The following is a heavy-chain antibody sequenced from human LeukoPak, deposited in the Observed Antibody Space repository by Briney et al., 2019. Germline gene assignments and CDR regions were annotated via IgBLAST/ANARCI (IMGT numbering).Heavy chain of an antibody. Sequence: PGGSLRLSCAASGFTFDDYAMHWVRQAPGKGLEWVSGISWNSGSIGYADSVKGRFTISRDNAKNSLYLQMNSLRAEDTALYYCAKDTAPYSSGWYDYWGQGTLVTVSS. CDR1: GFTFDDYA. D-gene: IGHD6-19*01. V-gene: IGHV3-9*01. CDR2: ISWNSGSI. J-gene: IGHJ4*02. CDR3: AKDTAPYSSGWYDY.